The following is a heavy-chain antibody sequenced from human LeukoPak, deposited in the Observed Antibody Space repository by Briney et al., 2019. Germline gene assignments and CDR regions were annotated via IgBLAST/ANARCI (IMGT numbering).Heavy chain of an antibody. CDR1: GFTFSGSA. CDR3: TGSITMVRGVIPPGYYGMDV. Sequence: SGGSLRLSCAASGFTFSGSAMHWVRQASGKGLEWVGRIRSKANSYATAYAASVKGRFTISRDDSKNTAYLQMNSLKTEDTAVYYCTGSITMVRGVIPPGYYGMDVWGQGTTVTVSS. V-gene: IGHV3-73*01. D-gene: IGHD3-10*01. J-gene: IGHJ6*02. CDR2: IRSKANSYAT.